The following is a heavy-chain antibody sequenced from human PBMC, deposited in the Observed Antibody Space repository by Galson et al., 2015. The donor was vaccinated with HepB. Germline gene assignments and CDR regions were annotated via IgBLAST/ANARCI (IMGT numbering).Heavy chain of an antibody. CDR2: INPNSGGT. CDR1: GYTFTGYY. V-gene: IGHV1-2*04. J-gene: IGHJ4*02. Sequence: SVKVSCKASGYTFTGYYMHWVRQAPGQGLEWMGWINPNSGGTNYAQKFQGWVTMTRDTSIGTAYMELSRLGSDDTAVYYCARDRGRDGYNYPADYWGQGTLVTVSS. CDR3: ARDRGRDGYNYPADY. D-gene: IGHD5-24*01.